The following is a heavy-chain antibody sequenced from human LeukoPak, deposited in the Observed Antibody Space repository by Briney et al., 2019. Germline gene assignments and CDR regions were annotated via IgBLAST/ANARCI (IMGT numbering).Heavy chain of an antibody. Sequence: GRSLRLSCAASGFTFSSYGMHWVRQAPGKGLEWVAVISYDGSNKYYADSVKGRFTISRDNSKNTLYLQMNSLRAEDTAVHYCASYRGIAVAGLDYWGQGTLVTVSS. CDR2: ISYDGSNK. J-gene: IGHJ4*02. D-gene: IGHD6-19*01. V-gene: IGHV3-30*03. CDR3: ASYRGIAVAGLDY. CDR1: GFTFSSYG.